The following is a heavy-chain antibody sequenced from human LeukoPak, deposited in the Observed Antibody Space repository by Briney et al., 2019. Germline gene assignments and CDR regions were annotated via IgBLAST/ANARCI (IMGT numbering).Heavy chain of an antibody. Sequence: GGSLRLSCAASGFTFSSYWMHWVRQAPGKGLVWVSRINTDGSSTSYADSVKGRFTISRGNAKNSLYLQVNSLRAEDTAMYFCARGLWGFGESAFDYWGQGTLVTVSS. D-gene: IGHD3-10*01. J-gene: IGHJ4*02. CDR1: GFTFSSYW. V-gene: IGHV3-74*01. CDR2: INTDGSST. CDR3: ARGLWGFGESAFDY.